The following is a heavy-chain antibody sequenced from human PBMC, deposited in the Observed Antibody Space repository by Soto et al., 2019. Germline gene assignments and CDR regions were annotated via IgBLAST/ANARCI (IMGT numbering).Heavy chain of an antibody. V-gene: IGHV3-23*01. CDR3: ATKGLGSLTTYCNSGDCHYAFDI. J-gene: IGHJ3*02. D-gene: IGHD2-21*02. CDR2: ISGGGDGT. Sequence: EVQLLESGGGLVQPGGSLRLSCAASGFTFSNYAMTWVRQAPGKGLEWVSTISGGGDGTFYADSVKGRFTISRDNSRNTVYLQMNSLRAEDTAVYYCATKGLGSLTTYCNSGDCHYAFDIWGQGTMVTVSS. CDR1: GFTFSNYA.